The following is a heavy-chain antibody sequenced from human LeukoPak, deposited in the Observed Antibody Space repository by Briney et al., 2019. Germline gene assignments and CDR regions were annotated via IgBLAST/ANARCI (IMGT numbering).Heavy chain of an antibody. CDR3: ARERRQWLGNDAFDI. CDR2: ISAYNGNT. D-gene: IGHD6-19*01. Sequence: ASVKDSCKASGYTFTSYGISWVRQAPGQGLEGMGWISAYNGNTNYAQKLQGRVTMTTDTSTSTAYMELRSLRSDDTAVYYCARERRQWLGNDAFDISGQGTMVTVSS. J-gene: IGHJ3*02. V-gene: IGHV1-18*01. CDR1: GYTFTSYG.